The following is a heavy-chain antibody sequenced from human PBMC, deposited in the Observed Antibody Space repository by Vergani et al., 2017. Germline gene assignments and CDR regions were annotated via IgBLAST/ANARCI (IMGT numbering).Heavy chain of an antibody. CDR3: ARSEVGSGYYYVNPFDAFDI. CDR1: GGSISSGGYY. D-gene: IGHD3-22*01. Sequence: QVQLQESGPGLVKPSQTLSLTCTVSGGSISSGGYYWSWIRQHPGKGLEWIGYIYHSGSTYYNPSLKSRVTISVDTSKNQFSLKLSSVTAADTAVYYCARSEVGSGYYYVNPFDAFDIWGQGTMVTVSS. CDR2: IYHSGST. J-gene: IGHJ3*02. V-gene: IGHV4-31*03.